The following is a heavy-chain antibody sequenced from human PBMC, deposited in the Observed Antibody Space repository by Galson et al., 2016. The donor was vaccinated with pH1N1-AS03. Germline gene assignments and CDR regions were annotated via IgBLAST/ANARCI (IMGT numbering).Heavy chain of an antibody. CDR2: VNSDGSST. CDR1: GFTFSSYW. J-gene: IGHJ4*02. Sequence: SLRLSCAASGFTFSSYWMHWVRQPPGTGLEWVSRVNSDGSSTTYADSVRGRFTISRDFASNTLYLQMNSLRAEDTAVYFCVASNPCSDYWGQGTLVTVSS. V-gene: IGHV3-74*01. CDR3: VASNPCSDY. D-gene: IGHD2-15*01.